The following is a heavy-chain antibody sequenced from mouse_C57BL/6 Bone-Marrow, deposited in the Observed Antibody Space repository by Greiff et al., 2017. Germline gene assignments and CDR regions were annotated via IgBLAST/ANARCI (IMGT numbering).Heavy chain of an antibody. CDR3: SRALPYGFYWYFDV. CDR2: IYPRSGNT. V-gene: IGHV1-81*01. Sequence: QVQLQQSGAELARPGASVKLSCKASGYTFTSYGISWVKQRTGQGLEWIGEIYPRSGNTYYTEKFKGQAALTADKSSSTAYMELRILTSEDSAVYFCSRALPYGFYWYFDVWCTGTTVTVSS. CDR1: GYTFTSYG. D-gene: IGHD2-2*01. J-gene: IGHJ1*03.